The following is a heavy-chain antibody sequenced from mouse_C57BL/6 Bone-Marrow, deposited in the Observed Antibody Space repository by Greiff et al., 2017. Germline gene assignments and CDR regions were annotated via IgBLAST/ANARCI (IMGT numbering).Heavy chain of an antibody. Sequence: QVQLQQPGAELVRPGSSVKLSCKASGYTFTSYWMHWVKQRPIQGLEWIGNIDPSDSETHYNQKFKDKATLAVDKSSSTAYMQLSSLTSEDSAVYYCARTRLRIRGQYGYAMDYWGQGTSVTVSS. J-gene: IGHJ4*01. D-gene: IGHD1-1*01. CDR2: IDPSDSET. V-gene: IGHV1-52*01. CDR1: GYTFTSYW. CDR3: ARTRLRIRGQYGYAMDY.